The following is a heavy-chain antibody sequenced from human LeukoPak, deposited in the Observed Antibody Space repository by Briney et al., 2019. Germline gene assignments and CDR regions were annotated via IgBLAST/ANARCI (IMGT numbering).Heavy chain of an antibody. Sequence: PGGSLRLSCAASGFTFSNYAMSWVRQAPGKGLEWVSAISGSGGSTYYADSVKGRFTISRDNAKNSLYLQMNSLRAEDTAVYYCARDHYYDSSGYSGYWGQGTLVTVSS. J-gene: IGHJ4*02. CDR2: ISGSGGST. D-gene: IGHD3-22*01. CDR3: ARDHYYDSSGYSGY. V-gene: IGHV3-23*01. CDR1: GFTFSNYA.